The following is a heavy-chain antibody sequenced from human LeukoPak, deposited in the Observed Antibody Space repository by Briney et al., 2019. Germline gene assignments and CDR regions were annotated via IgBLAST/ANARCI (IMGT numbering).Heavy chain of an antibody. CDR3: VSDHHYALDV. Sequence: GGSLRLSCAASGFIFSSYIMNWVRQAPGRGLEWISYIRTSPSEIYYADSVRGRFTISRDDAKNSLYLQMDSLRDEDTAVYYCVSDHHYALDVWGQGTTVTVSS. J-gene: IGHJ3*01. CDR2: IRTSPSEI. CDR1: GFIFSSYI. V-gene: IGHV3-48*02.